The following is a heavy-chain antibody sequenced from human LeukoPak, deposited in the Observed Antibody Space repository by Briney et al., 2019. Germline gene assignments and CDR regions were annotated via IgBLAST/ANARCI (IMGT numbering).Heavy chain of an antibody. Sequence: ASVKVSCKASGYTFTGYYMHWVRQAPGQGLEWMGWINPNSGGTNYAQKFQGRVTMTRDTSISTAYMELSRLRSDDTAVYYCAGGVWGSSTSLGLYYYYYYMDVWGKGTTVTVSS. CDR2: INPNSGGT. CDR3: AGGVWGSSTSLGLYYYYYYMDV. V-gene: IGHV1-2*02. D-gene: IGHD2-2*01. J-gene: IGHJ6*03. CDR1: GYTFTGYY.